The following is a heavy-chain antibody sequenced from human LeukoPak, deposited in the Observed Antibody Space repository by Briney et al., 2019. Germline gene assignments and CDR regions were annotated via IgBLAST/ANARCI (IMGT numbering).Heavy chain of an antibody. D-gene: IGHD4-11*01. CDR2: IYSGGST. V-gene: IGHV3-53*01. J-gene: IGHJ5*02. CDR3: ASRATVTTDRFWFDP. CDR1: GFTFSSYA. Sequence: GGSLRLACAASGFTFSSYAMSWVRQAPGKGLKWVSVIYSGGSTYYADSVKGRFTISRNNSKNTLYLQMNSLRAEDTAVYYCASRATVTTDRFWFDPWGQGTLVTVSS.